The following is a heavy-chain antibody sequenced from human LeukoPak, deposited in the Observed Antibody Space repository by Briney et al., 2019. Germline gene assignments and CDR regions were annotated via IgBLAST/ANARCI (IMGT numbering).Heavy chain of an antibody. J-gene: IGHJ4*02. CDR3: ARGHCSSAGCFPYFDY. D-gene: IGHD2-2*01. CDR2: IYYSGST. Sequence: SETLSLTCTVSGGSISSYYWSWIRQPPGKGLEYIGYIYYSGSTNYNNSLKSRVSISVDTSKHQFSLKLSSVTAADTAVYYCARGHCSSAGCFPYFDYWGQGTLVTVSS. CDR1: GGSISSYY. V-gene: IGHV4-59*01.